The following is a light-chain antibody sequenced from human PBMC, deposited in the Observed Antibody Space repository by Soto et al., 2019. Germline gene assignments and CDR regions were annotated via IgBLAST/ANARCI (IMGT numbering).Light chain of an antibody. CDR3: QQYNNWPALT. Sequence: EIVMTQSPATLSVSPGERATLSCRASQSVSSNLAWYQQKPGQAPRLLIYGASTRATGIPARFSGSRSGTEFTITISSLHSEYFAVYYCQQYNNWPALTFGGGTKVEIK. V-gene: IGKV3-15*01. CDR1: QSVSSN. J-gene: IGKJ4*01. CDR2: GAS.